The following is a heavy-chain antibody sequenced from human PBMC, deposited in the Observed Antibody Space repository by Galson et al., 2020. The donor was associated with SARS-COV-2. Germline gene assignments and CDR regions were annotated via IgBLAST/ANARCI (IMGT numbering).Heavy chain of an antibody. CDR1: EFTFSSYE. CDR3: ARERVTSGFYF. Sequence: GGSLRLSCAASEFTFSSYEMNWVRQAPGKGLEWISYISRSGGNRDYADSVKGRFTISRDNAKNSLYLQMNSLTAEDTAIYYCARERVTSGFYFCGQGTLFTVSA. J-gene: IGHJ4*02. D-gene: IGHD2-8*01. CDR2: ISRSGGNR. V-gene: IGHV3-48*03.